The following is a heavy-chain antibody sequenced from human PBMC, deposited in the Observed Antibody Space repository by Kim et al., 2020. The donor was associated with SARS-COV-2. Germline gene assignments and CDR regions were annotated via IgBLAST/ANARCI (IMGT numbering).Heavy chain of an antibody. J-gene: IGHJ2*01. Sequence: SETLSLTCTVSGGSISSSSYYWGWIRQPPGKGLEWIGSIYYSGSTYYNPSLKSRVTISVDTSKNQFSLKLSSVTAADTAVYYCARHFRVAAAGYWYFDLWGRGTLVTVSS. V-gene: IGHV4-39*01. CDR1: GGSISSSSYY. CDR2: IYYSGST. CDR3: ARHFRVAAAGYWYFDL. D-gene: IGHD6-13*01.